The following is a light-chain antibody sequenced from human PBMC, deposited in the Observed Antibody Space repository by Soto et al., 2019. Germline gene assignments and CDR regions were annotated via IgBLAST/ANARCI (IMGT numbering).Light chain of an antibody. CDR2: GAS. CDR1: QSVSSSY. Sequence: EIVLTQSPGTLSLSPGERATLSCRASQSVSSSYLAWYQQKPGLAPRLLIYGASSRATGIPDRFSGSGSGTDFTLTISRLEPEDFAVYYCQQDGSSPLTFGGGTKVEIK. V-gene: IGKV3-20*01. J-gene: IGKJ4*01. CDR3: QQDGSSPLT.